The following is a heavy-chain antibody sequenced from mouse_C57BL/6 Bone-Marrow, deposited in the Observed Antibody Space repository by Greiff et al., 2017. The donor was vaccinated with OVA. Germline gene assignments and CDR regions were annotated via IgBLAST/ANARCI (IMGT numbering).Heavy chain of an antibody. D-gene: IGHD3-2*02. CDR1: GYSFTGYY. Sequence: VQLQQSGPELVKPGASVKISCKASGYSFTGYYMNWVKQSPEKSLEWIGEINPSTGGTTYNQKFKAKATLTVDKSSSTAYMQLKSLTSEDSAVYYCARQLRLRFAYWGQGTLVTVSA. J-gene: IGHJ3*01. V-gene: IGHV1-42*01. CDR3: ARQLRLRFAY. CDR2: INPSTGGT.